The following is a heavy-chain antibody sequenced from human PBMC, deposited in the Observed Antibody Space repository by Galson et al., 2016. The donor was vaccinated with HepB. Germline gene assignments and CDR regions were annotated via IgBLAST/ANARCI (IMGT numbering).Heavy chain of an antibody. CDR3: VKDVSNDGSYHGLDV. D-gene: IGHD1-1*01. Sequence: SLRLSCAASGFTFSSYGMHWVRQTPGKGLEWVAVISHDGKNEFYVDSVKGRFIISRDNSKKTLYLQMNSLRAEDTALYYCVKDVSNDGSYHGLDVWGQGTTVSVSS. V-gene: IGHV3-30*18. CDR2: ISHDGKNE. J-gene: IGHJ6*02. CDR1: GFTFSSYG.